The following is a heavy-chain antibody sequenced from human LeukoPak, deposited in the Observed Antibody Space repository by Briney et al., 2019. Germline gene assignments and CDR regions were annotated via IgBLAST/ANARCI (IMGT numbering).Heavy chain of an antibody. Sequence: GRSLRLSCAASGFTFRNYGMYWVRQAPGKGLERVAVIWYDGRNKLYADSVKGRFTISRDNSKNTLYLQMNSLRAEDTAVYYCAKNRLIGVPAAIGYWGQGTLVTVSS. D-gene: IGHD2-2*01. CDR3: AKNRLIGVPAAIGY. CDR1: GFTFRNYG. V-gene: IGHV3-33*06. CDR2: IWYDGRNK. J-gene: IGHJ4*02.